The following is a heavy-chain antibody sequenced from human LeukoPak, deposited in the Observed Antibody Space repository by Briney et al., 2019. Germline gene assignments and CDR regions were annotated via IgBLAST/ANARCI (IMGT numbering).Heavy chain of an antibody. Sequence: SETLSLTCIVSGGSISSSSYYWGWIRQPPGKGLEWIGSIYYSGNTYYNPSLRSRVSISVDTSKNQFSLKLSSVTAAATAVYYCASLWPSHLSAFDIGGQGTMAPVSS. J-gene: IGHJ3*02. V-gene: IGHV4-39*01. CDR2: IYYSGNT. CDR1: GGSISSSSYY. CDR3: ASLWPSHLSAFDI.